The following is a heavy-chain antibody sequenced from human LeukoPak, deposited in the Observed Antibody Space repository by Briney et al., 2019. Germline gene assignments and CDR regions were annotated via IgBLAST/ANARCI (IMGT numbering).Heavy chain of an antibody. CDR2: MNPNSGNT. Sequence: ASVKVSCKASGYTFTSYDINWVRQATGQGLEWMGWMNPNSGNTGYAQKFQGRVTMTRNTSISTAYMELSSLRSEDTAVYYCARVGSSSWYRDDAFDTWGQGTMVTVSS. CDR1: GYTFTSYD. V-gene: IGHV1-8*01. CDR3: ARVGSSSWYRDDAFDT. J-gene: IGHJ3*02. D-gene: IGHD6-13*01.